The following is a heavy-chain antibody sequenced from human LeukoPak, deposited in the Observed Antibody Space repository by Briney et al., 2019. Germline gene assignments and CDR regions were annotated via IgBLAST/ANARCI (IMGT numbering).Heavy chain of an antibody. D-gene: IGHD2/OR15-2a*01. V-gene: IGHV4-59*08. CDR1: SGSISSYY. Sequence: SETLSLTCTVSSGSISSYYWSWIRQPPGKGLEWIAYISDIGSINYNPSPKSRVTISLDTSKNQFSLKLSSVTAADTAVYYCAGHHPRNTVDFWGQGTPVTVSS. CDR3: AGHHPRNTVDF. J-gene: IGHJ4*02. CDR2: ISDIGSI.